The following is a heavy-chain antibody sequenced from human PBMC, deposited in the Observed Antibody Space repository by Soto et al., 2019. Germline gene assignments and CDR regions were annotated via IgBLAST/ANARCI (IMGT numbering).Heavy chain of an antibody. D-gene: IGHD2-2*02. CDR3: ARSWGVYCSSTSCYSPWFDP. J-gene: IGHJ5*02. CDR1: GFTFSSYE. V-gene: IGHV3-48*03. Sequence: GGSLRLSCAASGFTFSSYEMNWVRQAQGKGLEWVSYISSSGSTIYYADSVKGRFTISRDNAKNSLYLQMNSLRAEDTAVYYCARSWGVYCSSTSCYSPWFDPWGQGTLVTVSS. CDR2: ISSSGSTI.